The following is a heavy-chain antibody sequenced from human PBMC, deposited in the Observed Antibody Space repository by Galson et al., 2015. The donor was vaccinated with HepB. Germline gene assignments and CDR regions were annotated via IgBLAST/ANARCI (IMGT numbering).Heavy chain of an antibody. CDR3: ARGRLGAYGVDV. J-gene: IGHJ6*02. CDR2: INSDGSST. D-gene: IGHD2-21*01. CDR1: GFTLSSYW. Sequence: SLRLSCAASGFTLSSYWMHWVRQPPGKGLVWVARINSDGSSTSYADSVKGRFTISRDNAKNTVYLQVSSLRAEDMAVYYCARGRLGAYGVDVWGQGTTVTVSS. V-gene: IGHV3-74*01.